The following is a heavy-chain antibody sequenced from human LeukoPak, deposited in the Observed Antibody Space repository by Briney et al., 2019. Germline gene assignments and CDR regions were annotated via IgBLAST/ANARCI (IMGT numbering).Heavy chain of an antibody. V-gene: IGHV4-59*01. J-gene: IGHJ4*02. CDR1: GGSLNSYY. D-gene: IGHD4-11*01. CDR2: IYYSGST. CDR3: ARLRGNYFPDY. Sequence: SETLSPTCAVSGGSLNSYYWSWIRQPPGKGLEWIGYIYYSGSTNYNPSLKSRVTISVDTFKNQFSLKLSSVTAADTAVYYCARLRGNYFPDYWGQGTLVTVSS.